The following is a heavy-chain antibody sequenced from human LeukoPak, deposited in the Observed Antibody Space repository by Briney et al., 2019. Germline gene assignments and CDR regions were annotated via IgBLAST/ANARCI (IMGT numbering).Heavy chain of an antibody. V-gene: IGHV4-4*07. J-gene: IGHJ3*02. Sequence: TSETLSPTCTVSGASITTFYWRWNRQPAGKVLEWIGRTYTSGSSNYNPSLKSRVTMSVDTSKNQFYLKLSSVTAADTAVYYCARINYDFWSGYYSLSDAFDIWGQGTMVTVSS. CDR1: GASITTFY. CDR2: TYTSGSS. CDR3: ARINYDFWSGYYSLSDAFDI. D-gene: IGHD3-3*01.